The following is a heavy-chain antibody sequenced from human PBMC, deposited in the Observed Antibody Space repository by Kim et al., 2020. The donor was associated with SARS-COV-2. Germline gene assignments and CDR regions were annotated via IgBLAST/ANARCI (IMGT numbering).Heavy chain of an antibody. CDR1: GFTFSSYW. J-gene: IGHJ4*02. V-gene: IGHV3-74*01. D-gene: IGHD5-12*01. CDR3: AIEMATMGGLPDY. CDR2: INSDGSST. Sequence: GGSLRLSCAASGFTFSSYWMHWVRQAPGKGLVWVSRINSDGSSTSYADSVKGRFTISRDNAKNTLYLQMNSLRAEDTAVYYCAIEMATMGGLPDYWGQGTLVTVSS.